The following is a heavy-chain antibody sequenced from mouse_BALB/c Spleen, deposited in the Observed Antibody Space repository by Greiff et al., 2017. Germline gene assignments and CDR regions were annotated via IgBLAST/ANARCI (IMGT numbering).Heavy chain of an antibody. D-gene: IGHD1-2*01. Sequence: DLVKPGASVKLSCKASGYTFTSYWINWIKQRPGQGLEWIGRIAPGSGSTYYNEMFKGKATLTVDTSSSTAYIQLSSLSSEDSAVYFCARFTTATNYFDYWGQGTTLTVSS. CDR3: ARFTTATNYFDY. V-gene: IGHV1S41*01. J-gene: IGHJ2*01. CDR2: IAPGSGST. CDR1: GYTFTSYW.